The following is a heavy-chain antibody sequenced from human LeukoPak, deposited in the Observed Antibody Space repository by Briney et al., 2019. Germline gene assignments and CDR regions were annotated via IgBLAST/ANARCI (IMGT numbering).Heavy chain of an antibody. J-gene: IGHJ4*02. CDR1: GYTFTDYW. Sequence: KGGESLQIYCKASGYTFTDYWIGWVRQMPGKGLEWMGLLYPGEYNISNSPPFQGQVTISADKSISTAYLQWRNLQAPDTAMYYCARGDNSGWYFFDYWGQGTLVTVSS. V-gene: IGHV5-51*01. CDR3: ARGDNSGWYFFDY. D-gene: IGHD6-19*01. CDR2: LYPGEYNI.